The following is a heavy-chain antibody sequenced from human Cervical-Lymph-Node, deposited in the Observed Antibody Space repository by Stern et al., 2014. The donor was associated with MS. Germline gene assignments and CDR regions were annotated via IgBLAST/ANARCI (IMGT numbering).Heavy chain of an antibody. D-gene: IGHD1-26*01. CDR3: ARGGGLVGYFDY. CDR1: GDTFSSYA. J-gene: IGHJ4*02. CDR2: ITPVFGTT. V-gene: IGHV1-69*06. Sequence: QVQLVQSGAEVKKPGSSAKVSCKASGDTFSSYAINWVRQVPGQGLEWMGRITPVFGTTNYAQKFQGRGTITADKSTNTAYMELMTLRSEDTAVYYCARGGGLVGYFDYWGQGTLVSVSS.